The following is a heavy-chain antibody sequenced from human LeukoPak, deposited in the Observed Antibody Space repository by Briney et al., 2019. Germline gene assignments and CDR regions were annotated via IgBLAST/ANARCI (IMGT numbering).Heavy chain of an antibody. J-gene: IGHJ5*02. CDR3: ARGLRAIYVVPAAYNWFDP. Sequence: ASVKVSCKASGYTFTCYYMHWVRQAPGQGLEWMGWINPNSGGTNYAQKFQGRVTMTRDTSISTAYMELSRLRSDDTAVYYCARGLRAIYVVPAAYNWFDPWGQGTLVTVSS. V-gene: IGHV1-2*02. CDR1: GYTFTCYY. CDR2: INPNSGGT. D-gene: IGHD2-2*01.